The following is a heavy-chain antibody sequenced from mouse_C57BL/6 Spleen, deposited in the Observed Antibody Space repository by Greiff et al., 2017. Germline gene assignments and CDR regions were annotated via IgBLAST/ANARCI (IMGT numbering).Heavy chain of an antibody. CDR1: GFTFSSYA. CDR2: ISDGGSYT. Sequence: DVMLVESGGGLVKPGGSLKLSCAASGFTFSSYAMSWVRQTPEKRLEWVATISDGGSYTYYPDNVKGRFTISRDNAKNNLYLQMSHLKSEDTAMYYCAREGDSQSYFDYWGQGTTLTVSS. CDR3: AREGDSQSYFDY. D-gene: IGHD3-3*01. J-gene: IGHJ2*01. V-gene: IGHV5-4*01.